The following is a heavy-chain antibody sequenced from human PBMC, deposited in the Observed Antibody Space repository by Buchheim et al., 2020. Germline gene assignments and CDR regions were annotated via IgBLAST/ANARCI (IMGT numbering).Heavy chain of an antibody. J-gene: IGHJ4*02. CDR3: AKPRRDGYNPRPSYYFDY. Sequence: QVQLVESGGGVVQPGRSLRLSCAASGFTFSSYGMHWARQAPGKGLEWVAVISYDGSNKYYADSVKGRFTISRDNSKNTLYLQMNSLRAEDTAVYYCAKPRRDGYNPRPSYYFDYWGQGTL. V-gene: IGHV3-30*18. CDR2: ISYDGSNK. CDR1: GFTFSSYG. D-gene: IGHD5-24*01.